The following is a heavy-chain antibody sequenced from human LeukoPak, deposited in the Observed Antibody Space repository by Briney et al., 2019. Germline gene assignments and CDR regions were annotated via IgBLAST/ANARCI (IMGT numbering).Heavy chain of an antibody. CDR3: ARGYCSSTSCSRANYGMDV. CDR1: GGTFSSYA. D-gene: IGHD2-2*01. Sequence: SVKVSRKASGGTFSSYAISWVRQAPGQGLEWMGGIIPIFGTANYAQKFQGRVTITADESTSTAYMELSSLRSEDTAVYYCARGYCSSTSCSRANYGMDVWGKGTTVTVSS. V-gene: IGHV1-69*01. CDR2: IIPIFGTA. J-gene: IGHJ6*04.